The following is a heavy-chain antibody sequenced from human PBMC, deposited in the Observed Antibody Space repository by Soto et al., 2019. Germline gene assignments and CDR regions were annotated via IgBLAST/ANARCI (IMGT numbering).Heavy chain of an antibody. J-gene: IGHJ6*02. V-gene: IGHV3-9*01. D-gene: IGHD5-12*01. Sequence: PGGSLRLSCAASGFTFDDYAMHWVRQAPGKGLEWASGISWNSGSIGYADSVKGRFTISRDNAKNSLYLQMNSLRAEDTALYYCAKDRGGYDWEYYYYGMDVWGQGTTVTVSS. CDR2: ISWNSGSI. CDR1: GFTFDDYA. CDR3: AKDRGGYDWEYYYYGMDV.